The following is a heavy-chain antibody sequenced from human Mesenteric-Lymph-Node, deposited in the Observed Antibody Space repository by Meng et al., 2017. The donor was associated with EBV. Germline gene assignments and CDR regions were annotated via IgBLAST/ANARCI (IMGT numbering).Heavy chain of an antibody. CDR1: GGSFSGSF. V-gene: IGHV4-34*02. CDR3: ARSTRGYSSSWFDY. D-gene: IGHD6-13*01. CDR2: INPSGGT. Sequence: QAKLQQWGAGLLKPSETLSLTCAVYGGSFSGSFWSWIRQPPGKGLEWIGEINPSGGTNYSPSLKSRVTISLDTSKNQFSLKLSSVTAADTAVYYCARSTRGYSSSWFDYWSQGTLVTVSS. J-gene: IGHJ4*02.